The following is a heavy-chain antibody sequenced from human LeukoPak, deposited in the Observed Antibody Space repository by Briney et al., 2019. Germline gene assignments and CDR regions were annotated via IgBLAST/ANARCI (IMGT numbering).Heavy chain of an antibody. Sequence: SVKVSCKASGGTFSSYAISWVRQAPGQGLEWMGGIIPIFGTANYAQKFQGRVTITADESTSTAYMELSSLRSEDTAVYYCASWPRYCSSTSCHVTYYYYGMGVWGQGTTVTVSS. CDR1: GGTFSSYA. CDR2: IIPIFGTA. CDR3: ASWPRYCSSTSCHVTYYYYGMGV. D-gene: IGHD2-2*01. J-gene: IGHJ6*02. V-gene: IGHV1-69*01.